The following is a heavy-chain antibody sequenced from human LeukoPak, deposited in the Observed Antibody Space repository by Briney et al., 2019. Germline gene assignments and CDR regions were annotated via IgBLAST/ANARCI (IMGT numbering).Heavy chain of an antibody. V-gene: IGHV4-59*08. CDR1: GGSIRDYY. D-gene: IGHD3-9*01. CDR2: ISHTGST. Sequence: SETLSLTCTVSGGSIRDYYWSWIRQPPRKGLEWIGFISHTGSTNSNSSLKSRVTISLDTSKNQFSLQLTSVTAADTAVCYCARQNTLTAYGYDIWGQGTMVTVSS. J-gene: IGHJ3*02. CDR3: ARQNTLTAYGYDI.